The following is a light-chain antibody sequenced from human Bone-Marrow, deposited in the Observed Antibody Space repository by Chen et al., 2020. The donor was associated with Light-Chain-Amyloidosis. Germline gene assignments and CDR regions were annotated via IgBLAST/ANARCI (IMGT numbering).Light chain of an antibody. CDR1: QTVLYTSNNKNF. Sequence: DIVMTQSPDSLAVSLGERATINCKSSQTVLYTSNNKNFLAWYQQKPGQPPKLLIYWASTRESGVPDRFSGSGSGTDFTLPISSLQAEDVAVYYCQQDFITPYTFGQGTKLEIK. V-gene: IGKV4-1*01. CDR3: QQDFITPYT. J-gene: IGKJ2*01. CDR2: WAS.